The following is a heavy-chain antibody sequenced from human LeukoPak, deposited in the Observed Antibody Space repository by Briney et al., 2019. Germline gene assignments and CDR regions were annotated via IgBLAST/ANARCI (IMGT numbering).Heavy chain of an antibody. CDR2: VYQSGSP. D-gene: IGHD2-2*01. CDR3: ASRFTYARGAFDV. V-gene: IGHV4-38-2*02. CDR1: DFSFTTASY. Sequence: SETLSLTCTVSDFSFTTASYWGWIRQPPGKGLEWIGFVYQSGSPYYNPSLKSRVSISLDTYMGQFSLRLSSMTAADTAVYYCASRFTYARGAFDVWGHGTMVTVSS. J-gene: IGHJ3*01.